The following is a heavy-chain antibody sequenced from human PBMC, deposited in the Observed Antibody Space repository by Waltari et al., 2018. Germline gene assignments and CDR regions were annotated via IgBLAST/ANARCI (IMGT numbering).Heavy chain of an antibody. Sequence: EVQLVESGGGLVQPGGSVRLSCAASGFTFSTNWMTWVRQAPGKGLEWVANINQDGSEKYSVESVKGRFTISRDNAKNSLYLQLNSLRADDTAVYYCTRGGDDSSWYWRNWGQGTLVTVSS. CDR3: TRGGDDSSWYWRN. CDR2: INQDGSEK. CDR1: GFTFSTNW. D-gene: IGHD6-13*01. V-gene: IGHV3-7*01. J-gene: IGHJ4*02.